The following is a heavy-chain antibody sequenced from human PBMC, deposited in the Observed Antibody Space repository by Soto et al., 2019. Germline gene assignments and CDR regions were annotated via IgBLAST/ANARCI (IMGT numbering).Heavy chain of an antibody. Sequence: ETLSLTCAVYGGSFSGYYWSWIRQPPGKGLEWIGEINHSGSTNYNPSLKSRVTISVDTSKNQFSLKLSSVTAADTAVYYCARGADSSGYYASDYWGQGTLVTVSS. J-gene: IGHJ4*02. CDR1: GGSFSGYY. D-gene: IGHD3-22*01. V-gene: IGHV4-34*01. CDR3: ARGADSSGYYASDY. CDR2: INHSGST.